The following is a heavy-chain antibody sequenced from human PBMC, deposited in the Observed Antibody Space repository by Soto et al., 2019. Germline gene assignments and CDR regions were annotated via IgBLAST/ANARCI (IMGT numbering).Heavy chain of an antibody. CDR3: AKGLYYYDSSGYRLFDY. V-gene: IGHV3-23*01. CDR1: GFMFNNYA. J-gene: IGHJ4*02. CDR2: VSVSGGTT. D-gene: IGHD3-22*01. Sequence: GVLRLSCAASGFMFNNYAMSWVRQAPGKGLEWVSTVSVSGGTTYYADSLKGRFTISRDNSKKTVYLQMNRLRADDTAIYYCAKGLYYYDSSGYRLFDYWGQGTLV.